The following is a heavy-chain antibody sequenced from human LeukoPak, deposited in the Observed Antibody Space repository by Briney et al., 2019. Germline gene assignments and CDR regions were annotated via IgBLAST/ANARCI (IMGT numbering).Heavy chain of an antibody. CDR2: IKTDGSII. CDR1: GFTFSSYW. D-gene: IGHD1-26*01. V-gene: IGHV3-74*01. Sequence: PGGSLRLSCAASGFTFSSYWMSWVRQAPGKGLVWVSRIKTDGSIISYADSVKGRFTISRDNAENTLYLQMNSLGAEDTAVYYCARVGQGEWFFDLWGRGTLVTVSS. J-gene: IGHJ2*01. CDR3: ARVGQGEWFFDL.